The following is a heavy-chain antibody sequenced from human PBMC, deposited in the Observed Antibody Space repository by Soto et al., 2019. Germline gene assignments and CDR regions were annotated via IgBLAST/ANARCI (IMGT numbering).Heavy chain of an antibody. CDR2: IIPIFGTA. CDR3: ARDEDETTVVNQRMGY. CDR1: GGTFSSYA. V-gene: IGHV1-69*06. J-gene: IGHJ1*01. D-gene: IGHD4-17*01. Sequence: QVQLVQSGAEVKKPRSSVKVSCKASGGTFSSYAISWVRQAPGQGLEWMGGIIPIFGTANYAQKFQGRFTITADKSTSTVYMELSSLRSEDTAVYYCARDEDETTVVNQRMGYWGQGTLVAVSS.